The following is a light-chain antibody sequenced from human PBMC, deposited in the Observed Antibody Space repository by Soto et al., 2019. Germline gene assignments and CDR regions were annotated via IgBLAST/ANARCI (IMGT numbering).Light chain of an antibody. J-gene: IGKJ5*01. Sequence: EVVLTPSPATLSMSPGERVTLSCRASQSVSTFVAWYQHKPGQAPRPVIYDTFTRAPGVPDRFSGGGSGTDFSLTICSLEPEDVAVYYCHQRAREPMPFGQGTKLELK. CDR2: DTF. V-gene: IGKV3-11*01. CDR3: HQRAREPMP. CDR1: QSVSTF.